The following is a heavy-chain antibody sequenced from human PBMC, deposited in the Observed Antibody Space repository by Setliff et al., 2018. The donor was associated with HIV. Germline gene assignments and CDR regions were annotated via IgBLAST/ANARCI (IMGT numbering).Heavy chain of an antibody. CDR2: IYYGST. CDR1: GDSISSYY. D-gene: IGHD4-17*01. J-gene: IGHJ6*03. V-gene: IGHV4-59*08. Sequence: SETLSLTCTVSGDSISSYYWNWIRQPPGKALEWIGYIYYGSTHYNPSFEGRVTISVDTSKNQFSLKLSSVTAADTAVYYCARGNSRRLRVHYYYYYMDVWGKGTTVTVSS. CDR3: ARGNSRRLRVHYYYYYMDV.